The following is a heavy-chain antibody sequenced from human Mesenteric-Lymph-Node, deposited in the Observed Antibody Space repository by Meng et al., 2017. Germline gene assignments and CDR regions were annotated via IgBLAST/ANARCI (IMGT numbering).Heavy chain of an antibody. Sequence: QVQLQESGPGLVKPSHTLYLTCTVSGGSISSGDYYWSWIRQPPGKGLEWIGYIYYSGSTYYNPSLKSRVTISVDTSKNQFSLKLSSVTAADTAVYYCARDRTTGRYFDYWGQGTLVTVSS. CDR1: GGSISSGDYY. CDR2: IYYSGST. V-gene: IGHV4-30-4*01. J-gene: IGHJ4*02. D-gene: IGHD4-11*01. CDR3: ARDRTTGRYFDY.